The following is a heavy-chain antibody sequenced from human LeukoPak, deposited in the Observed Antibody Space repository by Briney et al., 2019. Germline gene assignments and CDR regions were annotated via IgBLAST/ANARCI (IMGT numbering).Heavy chain of an antibody. CDR1: GGSFSGYY. CDR3: ARGYRYFDY. J-gene: IGHJ4*02. CDR2: INHSGST. Sequence: SETLSLTCAVYGGSFSGYYWSWIRQPPGKGLEWVGEINHSGSTNYNPSLKSRVTISVDTSKNQFSLKLSSVTAADTAVYYCARGYRYFDYWGQGTLVTVSS. V-gene: IGHV4-34*01. D-gene: IGHD4-11*01.